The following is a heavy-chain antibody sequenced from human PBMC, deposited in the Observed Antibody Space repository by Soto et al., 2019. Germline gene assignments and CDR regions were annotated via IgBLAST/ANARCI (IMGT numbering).Heavy chain of an antibody. J-gene: IGHJ4*02. CDR1: GGSISSGDYY. D-gene: IGHD3-10*01. V-gene: IGHV4-30-4*01. Sequence: PSETLSLTCTVSGGSISSGDYYWSWIRQPPGKGLEWIGYIYYSGSTYYNPSLKSRVTISVDTSKNQFSLKLSSVTAADTAVYYCARAETAVITMVRGVYFDYWGQGTLVTVSS. CDR3: ARAETAVITMVRGVYFDY. CDR2: IYYSGST.